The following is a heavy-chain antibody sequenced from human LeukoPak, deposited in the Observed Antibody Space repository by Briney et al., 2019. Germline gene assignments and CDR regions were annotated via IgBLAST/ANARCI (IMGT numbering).Heavy chain of an antibody. D-gene: IGHD3-22*01. Sequence: PGGSLRLSCAASGFTFSSYSMNWIRQAPGKGLEWVSSISSSSSYIYYADSVKGRFTISRDNAKNSLYLQMNSLRAEDTAVYYCARDNAGYYDSSGYWRWGQGTLVTVSS. CDR2: ISSSSSYI. V-gene: IGHV3-21*01. CDR3: ARDNAGYYDSSGYWR. J-gene: IGHJ4*02. CDR1: GFTFSSYS.